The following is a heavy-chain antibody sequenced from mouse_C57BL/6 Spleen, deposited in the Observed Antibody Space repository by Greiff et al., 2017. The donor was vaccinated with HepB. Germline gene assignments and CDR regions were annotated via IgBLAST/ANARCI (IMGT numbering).Heavy chain of an antibody. Sequence: QVQLQQSGAELVKPGASVKISCKASGYAFSSYWMNWVKQRPGKGLEWIGQIYPGDGDTNYNGKFKGKATLTADKSSSTAYMQLSSLTSEDSAVYFCARGGRPTAQATGFAYWGQGTLVTVSA. CDR2: IYPGDGDT. V-gene: IGHV1-80*01. CDR1: GYAFSSYW. CDR3: ARGGRPTAQATGFAY. D-gene: IGHD3-2*02. J-gene: IGHJ3*01.